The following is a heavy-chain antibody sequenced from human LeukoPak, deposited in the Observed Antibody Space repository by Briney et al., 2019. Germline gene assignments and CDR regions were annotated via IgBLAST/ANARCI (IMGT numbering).Heavy chain of an antibody. CDR3: ARGEQFYYYYYMDV. CDR1: GYSISSGYY. V-gene: IGHV4-38-2*01. J-gene: IGHJ6*03. CDR2: IYHSGST. D-gene: IGHD1/OR15-1a*01. Sequence: SETLSLTCAVSGYSISSGYYWGWIRQPPGKGLEWIGSIYHSGSTYYNPSLKSRVTISVDTSKNQFSLKLSSVTAADTAVYYCARGEQFYYYYYMDVWGKGTTVTVSS.